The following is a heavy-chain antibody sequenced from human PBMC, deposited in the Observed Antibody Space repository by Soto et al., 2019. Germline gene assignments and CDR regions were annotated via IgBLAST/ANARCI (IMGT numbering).Heavy chain of an antibody. J-gene: IGHJ6*02. Sequence: ASVKVSCKASGYTFTGYYMHWVRQAPGQGLEWMGWINPNSGGTNYAQKFQGWVTMTRDTSISTAYMELSRLRSDDTAVYYCARDLRSCSGGSCYLYYYYGMDVWGQGTTVTVS. CDR3: ARDLRSCSGGSCYLYYYYGMDV. D-gene: IGHD2-15*01. CDR1: GYTFTGYY. V-gene: IGHV1-2*04. CDR2: INPNSGGT.